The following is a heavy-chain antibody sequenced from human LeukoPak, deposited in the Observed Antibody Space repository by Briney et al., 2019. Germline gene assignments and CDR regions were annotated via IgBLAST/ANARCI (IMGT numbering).Heavy chain of an antibody. CDR1: GGSISSYY. V-gene: IGHV4-59*08. CDR2: IYYSGST. D-gene: IGHD5-24*01. CDR3: ARCGDDYNGFDY. Sequence: PETLSLTCTVSGGSISSYYWSWIRQPPGKGLEWIGYIYYSGSTNYNPSLKSRVTISVDTSKNQFSLKLSSVTAADTAVYYCARCGDDYNGFDYWGPGTLVTVSS. J-gene: IGHJ4*02.